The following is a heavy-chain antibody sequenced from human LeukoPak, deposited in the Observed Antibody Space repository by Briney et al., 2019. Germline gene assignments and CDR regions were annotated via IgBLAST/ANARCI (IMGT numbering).Heavy chain of an antibody. CDR3: ARARHVLLWFGESYDY. D-gene: IGHD3-10*01. CDR1: GYTFTGYY. V-gene: IGHV1-2*02. CDR2: INPNSGGT. Sequence: ASVKVSCKASGYTFTGYYMHWVRQAPGQGLEWMGWINPNSGGTNYAQKFQGRVTITRDTSISTAYMELSRLRSDDTAVYYCARARHVLLWFGESYDYWGQGTLVTVSS. J-gene: IGHJ4*02.